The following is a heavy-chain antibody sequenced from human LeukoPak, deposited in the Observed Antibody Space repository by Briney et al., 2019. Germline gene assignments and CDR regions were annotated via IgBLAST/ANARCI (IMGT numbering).Heavy chain of an antibody. CDR1: GFTCGDYA. V-gene: IGHV3-49*04. Sequence: GGSLRLSCTASGFTCGDYAMSWVRQAPGRGLEWVAFIRSKAFGGTTEYAASVKGRFTISRDDSKSIAYLQMNSLKTEDTALYHCTRGPSSNAIDYWGQGTLVTVSS. CDR2: IRSKAFGGTT. J-gene: IGHJ4*02. CDR3: TRGPSSNAIDY. D-gene: IGHD2-8*01.